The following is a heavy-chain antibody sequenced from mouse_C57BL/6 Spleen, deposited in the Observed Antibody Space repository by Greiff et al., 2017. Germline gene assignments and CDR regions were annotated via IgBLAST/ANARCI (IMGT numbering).Heavy chain of an antibody. J-gene: IGHJ4*01. Sequence: QVQLQQPGAELVKPGASVKMSCKASGYTFTSYWITWVKQRPGQGLEWIGDIYPGSGSTNYNEKFKSKATLTVDTSSSTAYMQLSSLTSDDSAVYYCAREWDGYAMDYWGQGTSVTVSS. CDR1: GYTFTSYW. CDR3: AREWDGYAMDY. CDR2: IYPGSGST. V-gene: IGHV1-55*01. D-gene: IGHD4-1*01.